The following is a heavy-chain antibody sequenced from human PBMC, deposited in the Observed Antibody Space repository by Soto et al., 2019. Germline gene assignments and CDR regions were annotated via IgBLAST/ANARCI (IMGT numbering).Heavy chain of an antibody. CDR2: TYTSGST. D-gene: IGHD5-12*01. CDR3: ARDRGYSGYDWIYYYAMDV. J-gene: IGHJ6*02. CDR1: GGSISSYY. Sequence: LSLTCTVSGGSISSYYWSWIRQPAGKGLEWIGRTYTSGSTNYNPSLKSRVTMSVDTSKNQFSLKLSSVTAADTAVYYCARDRGYSGYDWIYYYAMDVWGPGTTLTV. V-gene: IGHV4-4*07.